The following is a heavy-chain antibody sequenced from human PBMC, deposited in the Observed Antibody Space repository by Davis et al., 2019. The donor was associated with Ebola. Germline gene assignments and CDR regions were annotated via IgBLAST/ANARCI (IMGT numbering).Heavy chain of an antibody. CDR3: ARDRGMIAAAGTVDY. J-gene: IGHJ4*02. D-gene: IGHD6-13*01. CDR2: ISAYNSNT. Sequence: AASVKVSCKASGYTFTSYGISWVRQAPGQGLEWMGWISAYNSNTNYAQKLQGRVTMTTDTSTSTAYMELRSLRSDDTAVYYCARDRGMIAAAGTVDYWGQGTLVTVSS. V-gene: IGHV1-18*01. CDR1: GYTFTSYG.